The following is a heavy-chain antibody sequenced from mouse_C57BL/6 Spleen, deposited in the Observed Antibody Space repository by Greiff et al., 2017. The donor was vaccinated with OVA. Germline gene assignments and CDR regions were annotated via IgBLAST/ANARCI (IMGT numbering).Heavy chain of an antibody. CDR1: GYTFTSYW. Sequence: QVQLQQPGAELVKPGASVKLSCKASGYTFTSYWMHWVKQRPGQGLEWIGNINPSNGGTNYNEKFKSKATLTVDKSSSTAYMQLSSLTSEDTAVYYCALPRDDYSYYFDYWGQGTTLTVSS. CDR2: INPSNGGT. V-gene: IGHV1-53*01. J-gene: IGHJ2*01. CDR3: ALPRDDYSYYFDY. D-gene: IGHD2-4*01.